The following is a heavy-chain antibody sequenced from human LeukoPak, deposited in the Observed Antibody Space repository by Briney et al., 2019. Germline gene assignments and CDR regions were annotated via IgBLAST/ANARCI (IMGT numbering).Heavy chain of an antibody. J-gene: IGHJ4*02. CDR1: GGSFSGYY. Sequence: PSETLSLTCAVYGGSFSGYYWSWIRQPPGKGLEWIGEINHSGSTNYNPSLKSRVTISVDTSKNQFSLKLSSVTAADTAVYYCATEEYGVITYWGQGTLVTVSS. CDR2: INHSGST. D-gene: IGHD3-16*02. V-gene: IGHV4-34*01. CDR3: ATEEYGVITY.